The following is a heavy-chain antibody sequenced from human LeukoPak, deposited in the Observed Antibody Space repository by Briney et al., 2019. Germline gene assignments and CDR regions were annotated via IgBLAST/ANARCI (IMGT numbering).Heavy chain of an antibody. CDR2: INTNTGNP. V-gene: IGHV7-4-1*02. Sequence: GASVKVSCKASGYTFTSYAMNWVRQAPGQGLEWTGWINTNTGNPTYAQGFTGRFVFSLDTSVSTAYLQISSLKAEDTAVYYCARDVGYDSSGYAGGDYFDYWGQGTLVTVSS. D-gene: IGHD3-22*01. CDR1: GYTFTSYA. J-gene: IGHJ4*02. CDR3: ARDVGYDSSGYAGGDYFDY.